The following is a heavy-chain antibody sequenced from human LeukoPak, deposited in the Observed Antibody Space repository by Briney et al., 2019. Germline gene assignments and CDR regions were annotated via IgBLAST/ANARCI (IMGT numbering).Heavy chain of an antibody. D-gene: IGHD4-17*01. V-gene: IGHV4-59*01. CDR3: ARLPAGDYSNWFDP. J-gene: IGHJ5*02. Sequence: SEPLSHTYTVSGVSLCIYYGRCMPPPPGERLEWSGYIYYSGSTNYNPSLKSRVTISVDTSKNQFSLKLSSVTAADTAVYYCARLPAGDYSNWFDPWGQGTLVTVSS. CDR1: GVSLCIYY. CDR2: IYYSGST.